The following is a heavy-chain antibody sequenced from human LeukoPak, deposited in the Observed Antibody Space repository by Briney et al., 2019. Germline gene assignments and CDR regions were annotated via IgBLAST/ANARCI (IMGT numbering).Heavy chain of an antibody. D-gene: IGHD6-19*01. Sequence: ASVKVSCKTSGYTFSSYDINWVRQATGQGLEWMGYMNPNNDNTGYAQKFQGRVTMTRNTSISTAYMELSSLRSEDTAVYYCARGDRGASGWYNWFDPWGQGTLVTVSS. V-gene: IGHV1-8*01. CDR1: GYTFSSYD. J-gene: IGHJ5*02. CDR2: MNPNNDNT. CDR3: ARGDRGASGWYNWFDP.